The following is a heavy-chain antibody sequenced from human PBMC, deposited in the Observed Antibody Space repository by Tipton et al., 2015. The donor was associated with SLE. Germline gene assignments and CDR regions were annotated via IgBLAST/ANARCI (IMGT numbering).Heavy chain of an antibody. D-gene: IGHD6-6*01. V-gene: IGHV4-31*03. Sequence: TLSLTCTVSGDSLSGSVYYWSWIRQPPGKGLEWIGYIYYSGSTYYNPSLTSRVYISVDTSNNQFSLSLKSVTAADTAIYYCARSSIAARRGVDNWGPGTLVNVSS. CDR3: ARSSIAARRGVDN. CDR2: IYYSGST. CDR1: GDSLSGSVYY. J-gene: IGHJ4*02.